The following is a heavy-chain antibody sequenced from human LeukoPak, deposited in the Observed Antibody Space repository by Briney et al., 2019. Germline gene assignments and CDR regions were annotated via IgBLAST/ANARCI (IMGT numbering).Heavy chain of an antibody. Sequence: GGSLRLSCAASGFTVSSNYMSWVRQAPGKGLEWVSGIYSGGNTYYADSVKGRFAISRDNSKNTLYLQMNSLRAEDTAVYYCAREIAVAFDYWGQGTLVTVSS. CDR3: AREIAVAFDY. D-gene: IGHD6-19*01. CDR2: IYSGGNT. J-gene: IGHJ4*02. V-gene: IGHV3-53*01. CDR1: GFTVSSNY.